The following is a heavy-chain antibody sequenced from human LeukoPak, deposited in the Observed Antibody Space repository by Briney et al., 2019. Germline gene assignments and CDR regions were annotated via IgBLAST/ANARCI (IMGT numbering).Heavy chain of an antibody. Sequence: SGTLSLTCAVSGGSISSSNWWSWVRPPPGKGLEWIGEIYHSGSTNYNPSLKSRVTISVDTSKNQFSLKLSSVTAADTAVYYCARVSVLLWFGEFNNAFDIWGQGTMVTVSS. CDR2: IYHSGST. J-gene: IGHJ3*02. V-gene: IGHV4-4*02. D-gene: IGHD3-10*01. CDR1: GGSISSSNW. CDR3: ARVSVLLWFGEFNNAFDI.